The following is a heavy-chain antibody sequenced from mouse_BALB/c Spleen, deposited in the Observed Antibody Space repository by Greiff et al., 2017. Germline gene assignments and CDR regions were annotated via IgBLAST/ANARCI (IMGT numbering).Heavy chain of an antibody. CDR3: ARDPITTATYYYAMDY. CDR2: INSNGGST. V-gene: IGHV5-6-3*01. J-gene: IGHJ4*01. D-gene: IGHD1-2*01. Sequence: EVMLVESGGGLVQPGGSLKLSCAASGFTFSSYGMSWVRQTPDKRLELVATINSNGGSTYYPDSVKGRFTISRDNAKNTLYLQMSSLKSEDTAMYYCARDPITTATYYYAMDYWGQGTSVTVSS. CDR1: GFTFSSYG.